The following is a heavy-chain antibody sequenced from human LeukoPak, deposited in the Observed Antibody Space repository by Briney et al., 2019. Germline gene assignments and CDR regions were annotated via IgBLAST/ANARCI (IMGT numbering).Heavy chain of an antibody. D-gene: IGHD4-23*01. Sequence: SETLSLTCTVSGGSISSYYWSWIRQPPGKGLEWIGYIYYSGSTNYNPSLKSRVTISVDTSKNQFSLKLSSVTAADTAVYYCARSVVTGPGIFDYWGQGTLVTVSS. CDR1: GGSISSYY. V-gene: IGHV4-59*01. CDR2: IYYSGST. CDR3: ARSVVTGPGIFDY. J-gene: IGHJ4*02.